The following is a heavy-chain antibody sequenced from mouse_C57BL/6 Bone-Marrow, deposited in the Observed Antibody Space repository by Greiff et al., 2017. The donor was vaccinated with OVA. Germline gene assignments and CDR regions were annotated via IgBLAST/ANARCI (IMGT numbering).Heavy chain of an antibody. V-gene: IGHV1-55*01. CDR2: IYPGSGST. CDR3: ARWGRDGPYAMDY. Sequence: QVQLQQPGAELVKPGASVKMSCKASGYTFTSYWITWVKQRPGQGLEWIGDIYPGSGSTNYNEKFKSKATLTVDTSSSTAYMQLSSLTSEDSAVYYCARWGRDGPYAMDYWGQGTSVTVSS. J-gene: IGHJ4*01. CDR1: GYTFTSYW. D-gene: IGHD2-3*01.